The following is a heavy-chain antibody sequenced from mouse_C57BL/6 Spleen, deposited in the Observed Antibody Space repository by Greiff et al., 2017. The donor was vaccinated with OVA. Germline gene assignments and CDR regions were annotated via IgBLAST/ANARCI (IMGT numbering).Heavy chain of an antibody. CDR3: ARGLGHWYFDV. CDR2: ISSGSSTI. J-gene: IGHJ1*03. D-gene: IGHD4-1*01. Sequence: EVKLVESGGGLVKPGGSLKLSCAASGFTFSDYGMHWVRQAPEKGLEWVAYISSGSSTIYYADTVKGRFTISRDNAKNPLFLQMTSLRSEDTAMYYCARGLGHWYFDVWGTGTTVTVSS. CDR1: GFTFSDYG. V-gene: IGHV5-17*01.